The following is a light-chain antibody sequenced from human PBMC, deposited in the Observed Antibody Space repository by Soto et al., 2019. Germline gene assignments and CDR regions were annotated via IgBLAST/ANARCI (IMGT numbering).Light chain of an antibody. CDR3: QQYGSSPIT. V-gene: IGKV3-20*01. CDR1: QSVSSTY. CDR2: ATS. Sequence: ELVLTQSPGTLSLSPGDRATLSFRASQSVSSTYLAWYQQRPGQAPRLLIFATSNRATGIPDRFSGSGSGTDFTLTINRLEPEDFAVYYCQQYGSSPITFGQGTRLEI. J-gene: IGKJ5*01.